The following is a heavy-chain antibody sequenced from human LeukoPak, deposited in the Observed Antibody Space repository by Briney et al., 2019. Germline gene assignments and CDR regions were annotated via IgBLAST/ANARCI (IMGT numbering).Heavy chain of an antibody. CDR2: IKTDGTYT. V-gene: IGHV3-74*01. D-gene: IGHD3-3*01. Sequence: GGSLRLSCAASGFTFSRYWMHWVRQVPGEGLVWVSRIKTDGTYTSNADSVKGRFTISRDNAKSTLYLQMNSLKVEDTAVYYCARDQETVTIFGVVTSQYYFDYWGQGTLVTASS. CDR3: ARDQETVTIFGVVTSQYYFDY. J-gene: IGHJ4*02. CDR1: GFTFSRYW.